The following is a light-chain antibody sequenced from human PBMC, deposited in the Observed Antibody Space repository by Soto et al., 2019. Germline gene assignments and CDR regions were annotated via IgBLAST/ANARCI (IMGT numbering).Light chain of an antibody. CDR3: QQRSGWSLT. V-gene: IGKV3-11*01. J-gene: IGKJ4*02. CDR2: DVS. CDR1: QSVDRNF. Sequence: PGTLSLSPGESATLSCRASQSVDRNFLAWFQHKPGQAPRLLIYDVSNRATGIPDRFSGSGSGTDFTLTISSLEPEDFAFYYCQQRSGWSLTFGGGTKVDIK.